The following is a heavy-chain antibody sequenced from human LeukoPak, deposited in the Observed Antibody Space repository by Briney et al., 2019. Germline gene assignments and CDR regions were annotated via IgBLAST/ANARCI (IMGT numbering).Heavy chain of an antibody. CDR1: GFTYSIYA. V-gene: IGHV3-23*01. CDR3: AKGPGGWWLSRSAPFDY. J-gene: IGHJ4*02. Sequence: PGGSLRLSCAASGFTYSIYAMSGAPQAPAKGLVWVSAISGSGGSTYYADSVKGRFTISRDNSKNTLYLQMNSLRAEDTAVYYCAKGPGGWWLSRSAPFDYWGQGTLVTVSS. D-gene: IGHD5-12*01. CDR2: ISGSGGST.